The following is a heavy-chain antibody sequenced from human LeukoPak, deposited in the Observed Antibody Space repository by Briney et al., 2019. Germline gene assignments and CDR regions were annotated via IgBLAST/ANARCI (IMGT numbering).Heavy chain of an antibody. Sequence: GGSLKLSCAASGFTFSGSAMHWVRQASGNGLEWVGRIRSKANSYATAYAASVKGRFTISRDDSKNTAYLQMNSLKTEDTAVYYCTSPWVGAAAGTSDYWGQGTLVTVSS. CDR2: IRSKANSYAT. J-gene: IGHJ4*02. V-gene: IGHV3-73*01. CDR1: GFTFSGSA. CDR3: TSPWVGAAAGTSDY. D-gene: IGHD6-13*01.